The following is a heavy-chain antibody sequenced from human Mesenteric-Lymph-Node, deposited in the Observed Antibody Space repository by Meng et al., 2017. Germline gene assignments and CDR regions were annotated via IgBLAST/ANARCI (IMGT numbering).Heavy chain of an antibody. J-gene: IGHJ4*02. CDR2: IYYRGST. V-gene: IGHV4-39*07. CDR1: GDSISGGPDY. Sequence: SETLSLTCTVSGDSISGGPDYWGWIRQPPGKGLEWIGSIYYRGSTYYNPSLKSRLTISLDASKNQFSLKLTSVTAADTAVYYCARDPLYGDYAGTLDYWGQGTLVTVSS. D-gene: IGHD4-17*01. CDR3: ARDPLYGDYAGTLDY.